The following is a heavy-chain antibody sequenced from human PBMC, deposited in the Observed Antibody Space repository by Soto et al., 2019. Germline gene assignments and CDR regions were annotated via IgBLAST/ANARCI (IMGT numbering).Heavy chain of an antibody. D-gene: IGHD6-13*01. V-gene: IGHV3-21*01. CDR1: GFTFSSYS. J-gene: IGHJ3*01. Sequence: PGGSLRLSCAASGFTFSSYSMNWVRQAPGKGLEWVSSISSSSSYIYYADSVKGRFTISRDNAKNSLYLQMNSLRAEDTAVYYCARDPGYSRAFLLWGQGTMVTVSS. CDR2: ISSSSSYI. CDR3: ARDPGYSRAFLL.